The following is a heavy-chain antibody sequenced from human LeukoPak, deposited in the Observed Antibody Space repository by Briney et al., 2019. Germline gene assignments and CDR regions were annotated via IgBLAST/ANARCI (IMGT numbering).Heavy chain of an antibody. CDR1: GGSFSGYY. V-gene: IGHV4-34*01. J-gene: IGHJ3*02. D-gene: IGHD3-10*01. Sequence: SSETLSLTCAVYGGSFSGYYWSWIRQPPGKGLEWIGEINHSGSTNYNPSLKSRVTISVDTSKNQFSLKLSSVTAADTAVYYCARSYGSGVFDIWGQGTMVTVSS. CDR2: INHSGST. CDR3: ARSYGSGVFDI.